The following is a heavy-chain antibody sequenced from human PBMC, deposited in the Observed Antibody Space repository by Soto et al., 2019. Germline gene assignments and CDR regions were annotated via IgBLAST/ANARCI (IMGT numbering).Heavy chain of an antibody. V-gene: IGHV5-51*01. J-gene: IGHJ4*02. CDR3: ARRGFYVGATDFDY. D-gene: IGHD1-26*01. CDR2: IYPGDSDT. CDR1: GCSFTSYW. Sequence: XESLKVSCKGSGCSFTSYWIGWVRQMPGKGLEWMGIIYPGDSDTRYSPSFQGQVTISADKSISTAYLQWSSLKASDTAMYYCARRGFYVGATDFDYWGQGTLVTVSS.